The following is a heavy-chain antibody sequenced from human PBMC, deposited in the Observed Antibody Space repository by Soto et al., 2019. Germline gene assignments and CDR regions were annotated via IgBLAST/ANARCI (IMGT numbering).Heavy chain of an antibody. Sequence: QVQLQQWGAGLLKPSETLSLTCAVYGGSFSGYYWSWIRQPPGKGLEWIGEINHSGSTNYNPSLKIRVTISVDTSKNQYSLKLSSVTAADTAVYYCARVPVVVPAAERWFDPWGQGTLVTVSS. CDR1: GGSFSGYY. CDR2: INHSGST. CDR3: ARVPVVVPAAERWFDP. J-gene: IGHJ5*02. V-gene: IGHV4-34*01. D-gene: IGHD2-2*01.